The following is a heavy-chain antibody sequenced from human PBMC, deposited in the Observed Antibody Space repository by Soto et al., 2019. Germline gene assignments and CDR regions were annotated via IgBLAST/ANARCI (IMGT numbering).Heavy chain of an antibody. CDR3: ARHLPTSNYYFLIGLTIDGAFDI. J-gene: IGHJ3*02. D-gene: IGHD3-3*01. V-gene: IGHV4-39*01. Sequence: SETLSLTCTVSGGSISSSSYYWGWIRQPPGKGLEWIGSIYYSGSTYYNPSLKSRVTISVDTSKNQFSLKLSSVTAADTAAYYCARHLPTSNYYFLIGLTIDGAFDIWGQGTIVTVS. CDR2: IYYSGST. CDR1: GGSISSSSYY.